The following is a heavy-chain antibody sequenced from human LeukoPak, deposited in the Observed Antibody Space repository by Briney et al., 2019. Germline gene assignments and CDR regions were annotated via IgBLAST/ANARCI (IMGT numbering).Heavy chain of an antibody. Sequence: PSETRSLTCAVYGGSFSGYYWSWIRQPPGKGLEWIGEINHSGSTKYNPSLKSRVTISVDTSKNQFALKPSSVTALDMAVYYCARDRLSARYNWFDPWGQGTLVTVSS. V-gene: IGHV4-34*01. CDR3: ARDRLSARYNWFDP. J-gene: IGHJ5*02. CDR1: GGSFSGYY. CDR2: INHSGST.